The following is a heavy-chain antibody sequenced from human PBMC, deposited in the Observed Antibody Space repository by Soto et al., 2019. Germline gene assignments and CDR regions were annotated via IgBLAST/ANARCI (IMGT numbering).Heavy chain of an antibody. V-gene: IGHV1-8*01. J-gene: IGHJ6*02. D-gene: IGHD1-1*01. CDR1: GYTFTSYD. CDR2: MNPHSGNT. CDR3: ARESTSPESACSYNDDDSMDA. Sequence: ASVKVSCKASGYTFTSYDINWVRQATGQGLEWMGWMNPHSGNTAYAQKVQGRVTMTMYTSISTAYMELSSLRSEDTAVYYCARESTSPESACSYNDDDSMDAWGQVTTVTVSS.